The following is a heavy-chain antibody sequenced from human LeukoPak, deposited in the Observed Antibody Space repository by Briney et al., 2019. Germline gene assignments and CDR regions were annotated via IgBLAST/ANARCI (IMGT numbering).Heavy chain of an antibody. Sequence: ASVKVSCKASGCTFTSYDINWVRQATGQGLEWMGWMNPNSGNTGYAQKFQGRVTMTRNTSISTAYMELSSLRSEDTAVYYCARVSGYCSGGSCYYWFDPWGQGTPVTVSS. CDR3: ARVSGYCSGGSCYYWFDP. J-gene: IGHJ5*02. D-gene: IGHD2-15*01. V-gene: IGHV1-8*01. CDR1: GCTFTSYD. CDR2: MNPNSGNT.